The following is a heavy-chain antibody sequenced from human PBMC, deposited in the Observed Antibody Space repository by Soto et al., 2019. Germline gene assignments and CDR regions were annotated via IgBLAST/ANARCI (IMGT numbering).Heavy chain of an antibody. CDR2: ISGSGGST. J-gene: IGHJ4*02. Sequence: GGSLRLSCAASGFTFSSYAMSWVRQAPGKGLEWVSAISGSGGSTYYADSVKGRFTISRDNSKNTLYLQMNRLRAEDTAVYYFAKEGGYCSSTSCYGRVYYWGQGTLVTVSS. CDR3: AKEGGYCSSTSCYGRVYY. V-gene: IGHV3-23*01. CDR1: GFTFSSYA. D-gene: IGHD2-2*03.